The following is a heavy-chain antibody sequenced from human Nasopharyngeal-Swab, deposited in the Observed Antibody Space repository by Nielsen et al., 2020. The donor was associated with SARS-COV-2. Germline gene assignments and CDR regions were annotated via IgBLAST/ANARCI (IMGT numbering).Heavy chain of an antibody. CDR2: ISSSGSTI. V-gene: IGHV3-11*01. J-gene: IGHJ4*02. Sequence: GGYLMLSCAASGLIFSDYYMSWIRQAPGKGLEWVSYISSSGSTIYYADSVKGRFTISRDNAKNSLYLQMNSLRAEDTAVYYCARARGYSGYGFDYWGQGTLVTVSS. CDR1: GLIFSDYY. CDR3: ARARGYSGYGFDY. D-gene: IGHD5-12*01.